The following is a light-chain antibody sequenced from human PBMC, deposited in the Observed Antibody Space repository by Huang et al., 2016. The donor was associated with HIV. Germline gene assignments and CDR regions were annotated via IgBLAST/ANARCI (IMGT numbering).Light chain of an antibody. CDR3: QQLSAYPVT. V-gene: IGKV1-9*01. Sequence: ILLTQSPSSLSVSVGDRVIITCRASQDIGSSLAWYQQKPGKDPTLLIFGASALQTGVPSTVSGDGSGADFTLAISKLQPEDFATDYCQQLSAYPVTFGGGTRVE. CDR2: GAS. J-gene: IGKJ4*01. CDR1: QDIGSS.